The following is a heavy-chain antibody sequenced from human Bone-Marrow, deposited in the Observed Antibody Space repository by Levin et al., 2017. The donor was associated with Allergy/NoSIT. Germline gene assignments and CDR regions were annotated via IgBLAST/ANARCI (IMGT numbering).Heavy chain of an antibody. V-gene: IGHV3-15*01. CDR3: TTRSH. CDR2: IKGKTDGGTT. CDR1: GFTFGNAW. J-gene: IGHJ4*02. Sequence: GGSLRLSCVASGFTFGNAWMNWIRQAPGKGLQWVGRIKGKTDGGTTDYAAPVKGRFTISRDDSKKTLYLQMNSLKTEDTAIYYCTTRSHWGQGTLVTVFS.